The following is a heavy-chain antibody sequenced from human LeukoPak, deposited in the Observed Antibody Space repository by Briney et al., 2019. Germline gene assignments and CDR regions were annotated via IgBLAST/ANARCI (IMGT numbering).Heavy chain of an antibody. CDR3: ARDPHTRLWYFDY. CDR1: GFTFSDYY. J-gene: IGHJ4*02. V-gene: IGHV3-11*04. Sequence: GGSLRLSCAASGFTFSDYYMSWIRQAPGKGLEWVSYISSSGSTIYYADSVKGRFTISRDNAKNSLYLQMNSLRAEDTAVHYCARDPHTRLWYFDYWGQGTLVTVSS. CDR2: ISSSGSTI. D-gene: IGHD4/OR15-4a*01.